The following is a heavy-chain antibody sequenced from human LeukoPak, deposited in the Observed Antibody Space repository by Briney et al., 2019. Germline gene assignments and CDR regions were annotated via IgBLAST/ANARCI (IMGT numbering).Heavy chain of an antibody. CDR1: GGSFSSGSYY. Sequence: SETLSLTCTVSGGSFSSGSYYWGWIRQPAGKGLEWIGRIYTSGSTNYNPSLKSRVTISVDTSKNQFSLKLSSVTAADTAVYYCARGGGDWGFHQSDYWGQGTLVTVSS. V-gene: IGHV4-61*02. D-gene: IGHD2-21*01. CDR2: IYTSGST. CDR3: ARGGGDWGFHQSDY. J-gene: IGHJ4*02.